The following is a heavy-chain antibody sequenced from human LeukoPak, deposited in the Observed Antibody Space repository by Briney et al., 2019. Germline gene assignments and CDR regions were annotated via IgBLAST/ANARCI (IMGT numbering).Heavy chain of an antibody. Sequence: GESLKISCKGSGHSFTSYWIGWVRQMPGKGLEWMGIIYPGDSDTRYSPSFQGQVTISADKSISTAYLQWSSLKASDTAMYYCARGLYGDYVSTYNWFDPWGQGTLVTVSS. CDR2: IYPGDSDT. J-gene: IGHJ5*02. CDR3: ARGLYGDYVSTYNWFDP. V-gene: IGHV5-51*01. CDR1: GHSFTSYW. D-gene: IGHD4-17*01.